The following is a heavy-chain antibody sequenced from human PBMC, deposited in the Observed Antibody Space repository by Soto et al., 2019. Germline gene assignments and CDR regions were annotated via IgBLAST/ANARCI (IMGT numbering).Heavy chain of an antibody. D-gene: IGHD2-21*02. J-gene: IGHJ5*02. V-gene: IGHV3-30-3*01. Sequence: QVQLVESGGGVVQPGRSLRLSCAASGFTFSSYAMHWVRQAPGKGLEWMAVISYDGSNKYYADSVKGRFTISRDNSKNTLYLQMNGLRAEDTAVYYCARGRSVVVTAIGWFDPWGQGTLVTVSS. CDR2: ISYDGSNK. CDR1: GFTFSSYA. CDR3: ARGRSVVVTAIGWFDP.